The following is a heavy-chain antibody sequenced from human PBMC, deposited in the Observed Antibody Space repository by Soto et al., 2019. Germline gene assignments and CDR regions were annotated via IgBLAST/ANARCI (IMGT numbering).Heavy chain of an antibody. J-gene: IGHJ5*02. CDR2: IDPSDSYT. CDR1: GYTFTTFW. Sequence: GESLKISCQGFGYTFTTFWISWVRQMPGKGLEWMGRIDPSDSYTNYSPSFQGHVTISVDKSINTAFLQWGSLKASDTAIYYCARLYCTSATCDSWFDPWGQGTLVTVSS. CDR3: ARLYCTSATCDSWFDP. D-gene: IGHD2-2*01. V-gene: IGHV5-10-1*01.